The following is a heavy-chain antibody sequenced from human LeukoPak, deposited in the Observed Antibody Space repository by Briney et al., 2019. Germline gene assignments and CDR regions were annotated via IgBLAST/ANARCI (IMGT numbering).Heavy chain of an antibody. Sequence: GGSLRLSCAASGFAFSNLAMGWVRQAPGQGLEWVSVISDSGSPTYYADSVKGRFTISRDNSKNTLFLQMNSLRAEDTAVYYCAKDARRTNGWYFFDYWGQGTLGTVSS. V-gene: IGHV3-23*01. J-gene: IGHJ4*02. CDR1: GFAFSNLA. D-gene: IGHD6-19*01. CDR3: AKDARRTNGWYFFDY. CDR2: ISDSGSPT.